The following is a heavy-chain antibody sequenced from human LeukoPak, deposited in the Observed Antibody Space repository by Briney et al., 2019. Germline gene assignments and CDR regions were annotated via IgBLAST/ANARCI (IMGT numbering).Heavy chain of an antibody. CDR2: IALNGGDT. CDR1: GFIFSKYG. V-gene: IGHV3-23*01. CDR3: AKWAVAGTICLDY. J-gene: IGHJ4*02. Sequence: GGSLRLSCAVSGFIFSKYGMTWLRQAPGKGLEWVSGIALNGGDTDYADSVRGRFTISRDNFQNSLYLQMNSLRAEDTAVYYCAKWAVAGTICLDYWGQGTLVTVSS. D-gene: IGHD6-19*01.